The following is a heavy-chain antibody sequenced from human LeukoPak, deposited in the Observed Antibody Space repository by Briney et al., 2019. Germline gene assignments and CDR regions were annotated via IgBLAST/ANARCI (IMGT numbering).Heavy chain of an antibody. CDR2: IYAGGSSSA. D-gene: IGHD3-16*01. Sequence: PGGSLRLSCAASGFTVSSNDMSWVRQAPGKGLEWVSLIYAGGSSSAFYADSVKGRFTGSRHDSKNTLDLQMNGLRADDTAVYYCLRQGVGDLPRWGQGTLVTVSS. CDR1: GFTVSSND. V-gene: IGHV3-53*04. J-gene: IGHJ4*02. CDR3: LRQGVGDLPR.